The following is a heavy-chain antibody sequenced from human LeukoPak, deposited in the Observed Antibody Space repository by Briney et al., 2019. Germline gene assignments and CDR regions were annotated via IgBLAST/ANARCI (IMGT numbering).Heavy chain of an antibody. D-gene: IGHD3-22*01. Sequence: ASVKVSCKASGHTFTSYDINWVRQATGQGLEWMGWMNPNSGNTGYAQKFQGRVTTTRNTSISTAYMELSGLRSEDTAVYYCARGWGIVVENAFDIWGQGTMVTVSS. V-gene: IGHV1-8*01. CDR2: MNPNSGNT. CDR3: ARGWGIVVENAFDI. CDR1: GHTFTSYD. J-gene: IGHJ3*02.